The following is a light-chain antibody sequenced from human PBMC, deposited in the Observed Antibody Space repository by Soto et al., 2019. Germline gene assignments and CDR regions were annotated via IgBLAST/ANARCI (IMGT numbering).Light chain of an antibody. CDR2: DAS. J-gene: IGKJ1*01. Sequence: QMNKSPSTLSAKMGDRVTITCRASQSISTWLAWYQQKPGKAPNLLIYDASRLESGVPSRFSGSGSGTEFTLTISSLQPDDFATYYCQQYNSYSTFGQVTKVAIK. V-gene: IGKV1-5*01. CDR1: QSISTW. CDR3: QQYNSYST.